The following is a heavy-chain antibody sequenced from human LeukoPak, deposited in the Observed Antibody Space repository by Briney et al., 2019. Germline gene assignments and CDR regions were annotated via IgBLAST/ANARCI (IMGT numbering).Heavy chain of an antibody. CDR3: AKGYNYAYEY. D-gene: IGHD5-18*01. V-gene: IGHV3-53*01. CDR1: GFTVSSSY. Sequence: GSLRLSCAASGFTVSSSYMSWVRQAPGRGLEWVSLIYSGGSTYYAASVKGRFTISRDNSENTLYLQMNSLRPEDTAVYYCAKGYNYAYEYWGQGTLVTVSS. J-gene: IGHJ4*02. CDR2: IYSGGST.